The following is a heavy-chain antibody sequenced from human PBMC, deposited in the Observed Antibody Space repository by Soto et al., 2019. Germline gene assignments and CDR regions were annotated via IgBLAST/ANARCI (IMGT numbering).Heavy chain of an antibody. D-gene: IGHD2-15*01. CDR3: ARGGVRYCSGGSCYYHWLDP. CDR1: GGSVSSGSYY. J-gene: IGHJ5*02. Sequence: SLTCTVSGGSVSSGSYYWSWIRQPPGRGLEWIGYIYYSGSTNYNPSLKSRVTISVDTSKNQFSLKLSSVTAADTAVYYCARGGVRYCSGGSCYYHWLDPWGQGPLVTVYS. V-gene: IGHV4-61*01. CDR2: IYYSGST.